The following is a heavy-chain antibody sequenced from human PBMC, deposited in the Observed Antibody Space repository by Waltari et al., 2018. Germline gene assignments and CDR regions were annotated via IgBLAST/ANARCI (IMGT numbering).Heavy chain of an antibody. Sequence: AEVKKPGESLKISCKVSGNNLNTFWITWVRRMPGKGLEWMGAIYLGDLDTRYSPPFRGHVTISADKSIHTAYLQLESLKISDTAIYFCASGDHFVFDSWGQGSLVTVSS. D-gene: IGHD7-27*01. CDR2: IYLGDLDT. V-gene: IGHV5-51*01. CDR1: GNNLNTFW. CDR3: ASGDHFVFDS. J-gene: IGHJ4*02.